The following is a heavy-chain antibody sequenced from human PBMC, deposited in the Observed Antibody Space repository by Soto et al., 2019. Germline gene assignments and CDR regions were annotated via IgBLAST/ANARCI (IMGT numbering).Heavy chain of an antibody. CDR3: AVVDSTGNWFDP. V-gene: IGHV4-39*01. J-gene: IGHJ5*02. CDR1: GGSISSSDFY. CDR2: MYYSGTT. D-gene: IGHD6-25*01. Sequence: SLTCTVSGGSISSSDFYWGWLRQTPGKGLEFIGSMYYSGTTYYNPSLKSRVTISVDTSKNQFTLKLISVTAADTAVYYCAVVDSTGNWFDPWGEGALVTVSS.